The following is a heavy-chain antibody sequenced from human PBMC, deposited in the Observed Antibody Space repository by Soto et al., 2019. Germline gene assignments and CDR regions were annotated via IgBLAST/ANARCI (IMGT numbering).Heavy chain of an antibody. Sequence: GGPLRLSCAASGFTFDDYAMHWVRQAPGKGLEWVSGISWNSGSIGYADSVKGRFTISRDNAKNSLYLQMNSLRAEDTALYYCAKVLLFFVYYFCCYYYYYMDVWGKGTTVTVSS. V-gene: IGHV3-9*01. D-gene: IGHD3-16*01. CDR3: AKVLLFFVYYFCCYYYYYMDV. CDR1: GFTFDDYA. CDR2: ISWNSGSI. J-gene: IGHJ6*03.